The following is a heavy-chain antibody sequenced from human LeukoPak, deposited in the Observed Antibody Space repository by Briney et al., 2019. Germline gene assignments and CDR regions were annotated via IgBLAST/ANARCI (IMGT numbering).Heavy chain of an antibody. CDR1: GFTFGSYA. V-gene: IGHV3-30-3*01. J-gene: IGHJ6*02. D-gene: IGHD1-26*01. CDR3: ARDPGLVYYYYGMDV. Sequence: PGGSLRLSCAASGFTFGSYAMHWVRQAPGKGLEWVAVISYDGSNKYYADSVKGRFTISRDNSENTLYLQMNSLRAEDTAVYYCARDPGLVYYYYGMDVWGQGTTVTVSS. CDR2: ISYDGSNK.